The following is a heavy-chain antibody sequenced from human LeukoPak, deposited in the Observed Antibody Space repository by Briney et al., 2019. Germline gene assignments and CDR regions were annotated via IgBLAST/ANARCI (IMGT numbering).Heavy chain of an antibody. Sequence: PSETLSLTCTVSGGSISSSSYYWGWIRQPPGKGLEWIGSIYYSGSTYYNPSLKSRVTISVDTSKNQFSLELSSVTAADTAVYYCAREQRRYDFWSGYYMTGDYYYYMDVWGKGTTVTVSS. CDR3: AREQRRYDFWSGYYMTGDYYYYMDV. CDR2: IYYSGST. J-gene: IGHJ6*03. D-gene: IGHD3-3*01. V-gene: IGHV4-39*07. CDR1: GGSISSSSYY.